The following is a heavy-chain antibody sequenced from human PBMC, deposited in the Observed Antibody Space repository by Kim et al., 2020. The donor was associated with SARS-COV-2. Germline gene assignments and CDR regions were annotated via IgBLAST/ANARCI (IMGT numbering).Heavy chain of an antibody. V-gene: IGHV3-9*01. CDR3: AKDMGGSSIRLEGGY. D-gene: IGHD1-1*01. CDR2: ISWNSGSI. J-gene: IGHJ4*02. Sequence: GGSLRLSCAASGFTFDDYAMHWVRQAPGKGLEWVSGISWNSGSIGYADSVKGRFTISRDNAKNSLYLQMNSLRAEDTALYYCAKDMGGSSIRLEGGYWGQGTLVTVSS. CDR1: GFTFDDYA.